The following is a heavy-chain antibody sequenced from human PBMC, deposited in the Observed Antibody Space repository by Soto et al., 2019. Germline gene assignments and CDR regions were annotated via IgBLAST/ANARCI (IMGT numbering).Heavy chain of an antibody. J-gene: IGHJ3*01. CDR2: IYYSGKT. Sequence: TSETLSLTCAVSGGSISSGGYSWGWIRQPPGKGLEWIGNIYYSGKTYYTPSLKSRVTISVDTSKNQFSLQLTSVTAADTAVYYCARDRMAADATEVAFDFWGQGTMVTVSS. D-gene: IGHD6-13*01. CDR3: ARDRMAADATEVAFDF. V-gene: IGHV4-39*02. CDR1: GGSISSGGYS.